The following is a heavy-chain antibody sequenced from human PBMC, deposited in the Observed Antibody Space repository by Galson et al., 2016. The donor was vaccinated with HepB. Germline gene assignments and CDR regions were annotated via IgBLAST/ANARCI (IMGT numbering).Heavy chain of an antibody. V-gene: IGHV4-39*01. CDR2: IYYRGTT. J-gene: IGHJ4*02. CDR1: GGSISSNIYL. CDR3: ARLVHGGTFFDS. D-gene: IGHD1-14*01. Sequence: SETLSLTCTVSGGSISSNIYLWAWVRQPPGKGLEWLGTIYYRGTTYYNPSLKSRLTMDVDTSKNQFSLKLSSVTAADTSVYYCARLVHGGTFFDSWGQGTLVTVSS.